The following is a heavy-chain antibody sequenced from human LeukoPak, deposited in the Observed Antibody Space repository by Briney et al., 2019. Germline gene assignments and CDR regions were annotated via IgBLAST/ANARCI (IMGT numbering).Heavy chain of an antibody. CDR1: GYTLTGYY. Sequence: GASVKVSCKASGYTLTGYYMHWVRQAPGQGLEWMGWINPNSGGTNYAQKFQGRVTMTRDTSISTAYMELSRLRSDDTAVYYCARDWLGVAIFDYWGQGTLVTVSS. D-gene: IGHD3-3*01. CDR2: INPNSGGT. V-gene: IGHV1-2*02. J-gene: IGHJ4*02. CDR3: ARDWLGVAIFDY.